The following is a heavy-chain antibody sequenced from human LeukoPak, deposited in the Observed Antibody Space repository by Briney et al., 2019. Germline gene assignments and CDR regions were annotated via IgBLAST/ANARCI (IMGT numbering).Heavy chain of an antibody. CDR1: GGTISSGSYY. V-gene: IGHV4-39*07. D-gene: IGHD2-15*01. CDR2: INHSGST. CDR3: ARSKKLLHLGYCSGGSCYYNWFDP. Sequence: PSETLSLTCTVSGGTISSGSYYWNWIRQPPGKGLEWIGEINHSGSTNYNPSLKSRVTISVDTSKNQFSLKLSSVTAADTAVYYCARSKKLLHLGYCSGGSCYYNWFDPWGQGTLVTVSS. J-gene: IGHJ5*02.